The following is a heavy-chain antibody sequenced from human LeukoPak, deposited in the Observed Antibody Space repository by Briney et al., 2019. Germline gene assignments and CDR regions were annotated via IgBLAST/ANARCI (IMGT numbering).Heavy chain of an antibody. J-gene: IGHJ4*02. Sequence: GGSLRLSCAASGFPFNDYSMNWVRQAPGKGLEWVSSISSSSNYIYYADSMKGRFTISRDNAKNSLYLQMNSLRAEDTAVYYCARNKKGDRYTYGHDYWGQGTLVTVSS. D-gene: IGHD5-18*01. CDR3: ARNKKGDRYTYGHDY. V-gene: IGHV3-21*01. CDR1: GFPFNDYS. CDR2: ISSSSNYI.